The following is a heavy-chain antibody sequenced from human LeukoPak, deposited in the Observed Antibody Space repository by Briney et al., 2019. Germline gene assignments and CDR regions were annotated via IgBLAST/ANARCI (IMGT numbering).Heavy chain of an antibody. D-gene: IGHD6-19*01. V-gene: IGHV3-11*06. Sequence: GRSLRLSCEASGFTFSDYYMSWIRQAPGKGLEWVSYISNRDSYTNYADSVKGRFTISRDNAKNSLYLQMNSLRAEDTAVYYCAKEGSSGLYFDYGGQGILVTVSS. CDR2: ISNRDSYT. CDR3: AKEGSSGLYFDY. CDR1: GFTFSDYY. J-gene: IGHJ4*02.